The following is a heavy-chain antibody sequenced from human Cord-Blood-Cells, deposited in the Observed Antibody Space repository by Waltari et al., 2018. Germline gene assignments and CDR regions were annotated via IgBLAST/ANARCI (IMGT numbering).Heavy chain of an antibody. Sequence: QVQLVESGGGVVQPGRSLRLSCSASGFTFSSYGMHWVSQAPGQGVVWVAVIWYDVSNKDYSDSVKGRFTISRDNSKNTLYLQMNSLRAEDTAVYYCARVGTNWGTDYYYGMDVWGQGTTVTVSS. V-gene: IGHV3-33*01. D-gene: IGHD7-27*01. CDR3: ARVGTNWGTDYYYGMDV. CDR2: IWYDVSNK. CDR1: GFTFSSYG. J-gene: IGHJ6*02.